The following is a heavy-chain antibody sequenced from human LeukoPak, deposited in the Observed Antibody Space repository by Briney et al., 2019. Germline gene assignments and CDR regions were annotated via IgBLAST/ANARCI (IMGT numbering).Heavy chain of an antibody. D-gene: IGHD3-3*01. CDR1: GFTFSSYA. Sequence: GGSLRLSCAASGFTFSSYAMSWVRQAPGKGLEWVSAISGSGGSTYYADSVKGRFTISRDNSKNTLYLQMNSLRAEDTAVYYCAKDGHGSVWSGYPDYYYYYMDVWGKGTTVAVSS. CDR3: AKDGHGSVWSGYPDYYYYYMDV. CDR2: ISGSGGST. V-gene: IGHV3-23*01. J-gene: IGHJ6*03.